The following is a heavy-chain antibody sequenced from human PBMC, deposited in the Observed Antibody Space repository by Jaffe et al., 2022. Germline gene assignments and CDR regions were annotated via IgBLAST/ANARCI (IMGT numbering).Heavy chain of an antibody. J-gene: IGHJ6*03. CDR1: GFTVSSNY. CDR3: ARDGYGSGSYQAYTTTKDYYYYMDV. D-gene: IGHD3-10*01. Sequence: EVQLVETGGGLIQPGGSLRLSCAASGFTVSSNYMSWVRQAPGKGLEWVSVIYSGGSTYYADSVKGRFTISRDNSKNTLYLQMNSLRAEDTAVYYCARDGYGSGSYQAYTTTKDYYYYMDVWGKGTTVTVSS. V-gene: IGHV3-53*02. CDR2: IYSGGST.